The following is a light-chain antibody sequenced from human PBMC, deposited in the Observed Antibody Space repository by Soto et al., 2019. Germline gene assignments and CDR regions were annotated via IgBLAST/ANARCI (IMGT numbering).Light chain of an antibody. CDR1: QSISRS. CDR2: DAS. V-gene: IGKV3-15*01. Sequence: EIVLTQSPAILSVSPGERATLSCRASQSISRSLAWYQQKPGQAPRLLIPDASTRATGIPARFSGSGSGTEFTLTISSLQSEDFALYYCHQYNSWPPGTFGQGTKVEIK. CDR3: HQYNSWPPGT. J-gene: IGKJ2*01.